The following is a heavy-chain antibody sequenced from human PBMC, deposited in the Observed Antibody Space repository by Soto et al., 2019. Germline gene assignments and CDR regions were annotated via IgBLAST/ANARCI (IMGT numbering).Heavy chain of an antibody. Sequence: QVQLVESGGGVVQPGRSLRLSCAASGFTFSGYAVHWVRQAPGKGLEWVAVITYDGSEKYYADSVKGRFTISRDNSKDTLYLQMNSLRTEHTAVYYCASCGDNRDHWGQGTLVTVSS. CDR2: ITYDGSEK. J-gene: IGHJ4*02. CDR1: GFTFSGYA. D-gene: IGHD4-17*01. CDR3: ASCGDNRDH. V-gene: IGHV3-30-3*01.